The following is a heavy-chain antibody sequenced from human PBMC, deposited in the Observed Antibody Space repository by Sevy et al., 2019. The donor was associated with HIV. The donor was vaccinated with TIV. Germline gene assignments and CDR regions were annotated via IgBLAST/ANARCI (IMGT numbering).Heavy chain of an antibody. J-gene: IGHJ4*02. V-gene: IGHV3-72*01. Sequence: GGSLRLSCAASGFTFSNYAMSWVRQAPGKGLEWVGRTRNKADSYTTEYAASVKGRFTISRDDSKNSLYLQMNSLKTEDTAVYYCATHAGIAAAGRVFDYWGQGSLVTVSS. D-gene: IGHD6-13*01. CDR2: TRNKADSYTT. CDR3: ATHAGIAAAGRVFDY. CDR1: GFTFSNYA.